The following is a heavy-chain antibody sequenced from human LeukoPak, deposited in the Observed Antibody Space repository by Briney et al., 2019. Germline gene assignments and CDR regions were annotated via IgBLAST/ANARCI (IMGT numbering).Heavy chain of an antibody. D-gene: IGHD2-21*01. Sequence: SETLSLSCTVSGGAIRSFCRRWIRQPPGKGLEWIGYVYYSGGTKYNPSLTSRATISVDTSKNQLSLQLESVNDEDTALYYCAREQDCADLTYFDYCGQGSLVTVSS. CDR1: GGAIRSFC. CDR2: VYYSGGT. V-gene: IGHV4-59*01. CDR3: AREQDCADLTYFDY. J-gene: IGHJ4*02.